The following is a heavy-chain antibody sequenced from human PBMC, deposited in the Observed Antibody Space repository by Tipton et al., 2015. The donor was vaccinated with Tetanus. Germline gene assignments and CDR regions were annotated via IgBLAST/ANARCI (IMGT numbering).Heavy chain of an antibody. Sequence: QSGPEVKKPGASVKVSCKASGYTFTSYGISWVRQAPGQGLGWMGWISAYNGNTNYAQKLQGRVTMTTDTSTSTAYMELRSLRSDDTAVYYCARDPRNGIAAAAWFDPWGQGTLVTVSS. CDR2: ISAYNGNT. D-gene: IGHD6-13*01. CDR1: GYTFTSYG. J-gene: IGHJ5*02. CDR3: ARDPRNGIAAAAWFDP. V-gene: IGHV1-18*01.